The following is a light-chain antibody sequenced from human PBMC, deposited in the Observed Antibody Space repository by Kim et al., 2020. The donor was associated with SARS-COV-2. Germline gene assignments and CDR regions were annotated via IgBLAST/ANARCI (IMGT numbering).Light chain of an antibody. J-gene: IGLJ3*02. V-gene: IGLV1-47*01. CDR3: SAWDDSLSGRL. Sequence: QSVLTQPPSASGTPGQRVTISCSGSSSNIGSNYVTWYQQLPGTAPKLLIYRNNQRPSGVPDRFSGSKSGTSASLAISGLRSEDEADYYCSAWDDSLSGRLFGGGTQLTVL. CDR1: SSNIGSNY. CDR2: RNN.